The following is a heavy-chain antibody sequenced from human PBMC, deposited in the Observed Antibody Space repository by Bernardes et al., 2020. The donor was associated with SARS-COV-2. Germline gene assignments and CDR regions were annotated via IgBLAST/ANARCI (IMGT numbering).Heavy chain of an antibody. CDR3: ARDFGAASGTLYYFDY. J-gene: IGHJ4*02. Sequence: ASVKVSCKASGYTFTGYYMHWVRQAPGQGLEWMGWINPNSGGTNYAQKFQGWVTMTRDTSISTAYMELSRLRSDDTAVYYCARDFGAASGTLYYFDYWGQGTLVTVSS. CDR2: INPNSGGT. CDR1: GYTFTGYY. V-gene: IGHV1-2*04. D-gene: IGHD1-1*01.